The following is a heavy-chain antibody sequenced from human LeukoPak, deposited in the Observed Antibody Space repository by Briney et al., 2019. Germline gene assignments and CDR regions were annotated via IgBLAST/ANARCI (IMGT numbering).Heavy chain of an antibody. CDR2: ISSSSSTI. Sequence: GGSLRLSCAASGFTFSSYSMNWVRQAPGKGLEWVSYISSSSSTIYYADSVKGRFTISRDNAKNSLYLQMNSLRAEDTAVYYCARGGPGAFDIWGQGTMVTVSS. J-gene: IGHJ3*02. V-gene: IGHV3-48*01. CDR3: ARGGPGAFDI. CDR1: GFTFSSYS.